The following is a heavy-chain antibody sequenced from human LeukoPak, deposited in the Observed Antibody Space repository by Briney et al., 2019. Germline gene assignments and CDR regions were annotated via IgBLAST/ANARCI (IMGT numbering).Heavy chain of an antibody. Sequence: SETLSLTCTVSGGSISSYYWSWIRQPPGKGLEWIGYIYYSGSTNYNPSLKSRVTISVDTSKNQFSLKLSSVTASDTAMYYCAKILGVAAAGRIDFWGQGALVTVSS. CDR2: IYYSGST. CDR3: AKILGVAAAGRIDF. CDR1: GGSISSYY. V-gene: IGHV4-59*08. D-gene: IGHD6-13*01. J-gene: IGHJ4*02.